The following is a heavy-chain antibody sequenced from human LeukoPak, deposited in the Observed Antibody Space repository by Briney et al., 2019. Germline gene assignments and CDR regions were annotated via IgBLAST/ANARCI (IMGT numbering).Heavy chain of an antibody. CDR2: INSDGSST. CDR3: AKDSVVVVEDNWFDP. D-gene: IGHD3-22*01. Sequence: PGGSLRLSCAASGFTFSSYWMHWVRQAPGKGLVWVSRINSDGSSTSYADSVKGRFTISRDNAKNSLYLQMNSLRAEDTAVYYCAKDSVVVVEDNWFDPWGQGTLVTVSS. V-gene: IGHV3-74*01. J-gene: IGHJ5*02. CDR1: GFTFSSYW.